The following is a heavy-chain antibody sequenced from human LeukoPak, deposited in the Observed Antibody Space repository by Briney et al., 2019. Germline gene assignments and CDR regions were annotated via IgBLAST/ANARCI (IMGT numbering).Heavy chain of an antibody. Sequence: PETLSLTCTVSGGSTNNYYWSWIRQPAGKGLEWIGRIYTRGSTNYNPSLKSRVTMSVDTSKNQFSLKLSSVTAADTAVYYCARGRYCSADICSGGDAFDIWGQGTMVSVSS. D-gene: IGHD2-15*01. CDR1: GGSTNNYY. V-gene: IGHV4-4*07. CDR2: IYTRGST. J-gene: IGHJ3*02. CDR3: ARGRYCSADICSGGDAFDI.